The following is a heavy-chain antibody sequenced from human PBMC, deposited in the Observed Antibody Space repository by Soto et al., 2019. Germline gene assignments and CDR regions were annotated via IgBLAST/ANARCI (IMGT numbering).Heavy chain of an antibody. J-gene: IGHJ3*02. CDR1: GGTFSSYA. V-gene: IGHV1-69*13. Sequence: ASVKVSCKASGGTFSSYAISWVRQAPGQGLEWMGGIIPIFGTANYAQKFQGRVTITADESTSTAYMELSSLRSEDTAVYYCARDGDGAAFDIWGQGTMFTVSS. D-gene: IGHD7-27*01. CDR2: IIPIFGTA. CDR3: ARDGDGAAFDI.